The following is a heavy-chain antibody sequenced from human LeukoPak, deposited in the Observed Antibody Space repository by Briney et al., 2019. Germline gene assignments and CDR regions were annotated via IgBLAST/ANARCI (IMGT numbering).Heavy chain of an antibody. D-gene: IGHD1-1*01. CDR1: GFTFSSIA. Sequence: GGSLRLSCAASGFTFSSIAMTWVRQAPGKGLEWVSSIRSNGDTTYNADSVKGRFTISRDDSKNTLYLQMNSLRVEDTAIYYCAKGQELDDGVFDSWGQGTLVTVSS. J-gene: IGHJ4*02. CDR3: AKGQELDDGVFDS. CDR2: IRSNGDTT. V-gene: IGHV3-23*01.